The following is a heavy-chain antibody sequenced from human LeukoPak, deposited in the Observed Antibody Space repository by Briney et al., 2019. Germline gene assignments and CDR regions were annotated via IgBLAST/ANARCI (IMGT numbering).Heavy chain of an antibody. J-gene: IGHJ4*02. CDR1: GFIFSSYG. Sequence: PGGSLRLSCVASGFIFSSYGMHWLRQAPGKGLEWVAFIPYDGRNQYFADSVKGRFTISRDISKNTLHLQMNSLRTEDTAVYYCAKDGTIFGVTYLDYWGQGTLVTVSS. V-gene: IGHV3-30*02. CDR2: IPYDGRNQ. D-gene: IGHD3-3*01. CDR3: AKDGTIFGVTYLDY.